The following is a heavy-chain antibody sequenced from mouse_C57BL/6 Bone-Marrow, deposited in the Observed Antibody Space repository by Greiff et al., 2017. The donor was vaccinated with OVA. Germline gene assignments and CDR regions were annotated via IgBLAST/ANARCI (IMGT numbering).Heavy chain of an antibody. CDR1: GYTFTSYW. V-gene: IGHV1-50*01. D-gene: IGHD1-1*01. J-gene: IGHJ1*03. CDR2: IDPSDSYT. CDR3: ARYYYGSSYDWYFDV. Sequence: VKLQQPGAELVKPGASVKLSCKASGYTFTSYWMQWVKQRPGQGLEWIGEIDPSDSYTNYNQKFKGKATLTVDTSSSTAYMQLSSLTSEDSAVYYCARYYYGSSYDWYFDVWGTGTTVTVSS.